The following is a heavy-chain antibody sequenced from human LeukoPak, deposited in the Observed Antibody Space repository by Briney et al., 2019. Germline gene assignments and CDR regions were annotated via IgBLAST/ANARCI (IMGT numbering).Heavy chain of an antibody. CDR3: ARGGGLDV. Sequence: GGSLRLSCAASGFTFSSYWMNWARQAPGKGLEWVASINHNGNVNYYVDSVKGRFTISRDNAKTSLHLQMSNLSAEDTAVYFCARGGGLDVWGQGATVTVSS. D-gene: IGHD3-16*01. CDR2: INHNGNVN. J-gene: IGHJ6*02. CDR1: GFTFSSYW. V-gene: IGHV3-7*03.